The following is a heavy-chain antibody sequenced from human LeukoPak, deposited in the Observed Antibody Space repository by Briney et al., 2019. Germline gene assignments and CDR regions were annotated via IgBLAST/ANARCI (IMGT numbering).Heavy chain of an antibody. D-gene: IGHD6-6*01. CDR1: GFTLSSYG. V-gene: IGHV3-30*03. CDR3: WSYSSLFDY. Sequence: GGSLRLSCAASGFTLSSYGMHWVRQAPGKGLEWVAVISYDGSNKYYADSVKGRFTISRDNSKNTLYLQMNSLRAEDTAVYYCWSYSSLFDYWGQGTLVTVSS. J-gene: IGHJ4*02. CDR2: ISYDGSNK.